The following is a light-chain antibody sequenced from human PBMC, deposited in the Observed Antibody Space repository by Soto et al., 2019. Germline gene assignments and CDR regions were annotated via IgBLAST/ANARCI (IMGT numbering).Light chain of an antibody. J-gene: IGKJ5*01. CDR3: QQRSNWPIT. CDR2: DAS. Sequence: EIVLTQSPATLSLSPGERATLYCRTSKSVSSYFAWYQQKPGRAPRLLIYDASNRATGIPARFIGSGSGTDFTLTISSLEPEDFAVYYCQQRSNWPITFGQGTRLEFK. V-gene: IGKV3-11*01. CDR1: KSVSSY.